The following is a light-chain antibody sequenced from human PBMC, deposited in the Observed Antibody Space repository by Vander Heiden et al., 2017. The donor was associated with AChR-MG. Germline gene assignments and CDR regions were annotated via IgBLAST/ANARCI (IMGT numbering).Light chain of an antibody. V-gene: IGLV2-23*02. CDR3: CSYAGGGTRV. CDR2: EVN. CDR1: SSDVGSYNL. Sequence: QSALTQPASVSGSPGQSITISCTGTSSDVGSYNLVSWYQQHPGKAPKLMIYEVNKRPSGVSNRFSGSKSGNTASLTISGLQSEDEADYYCCSYAGGGTRVFGGGTKLTVL. J-gene: IGLJ3*02.